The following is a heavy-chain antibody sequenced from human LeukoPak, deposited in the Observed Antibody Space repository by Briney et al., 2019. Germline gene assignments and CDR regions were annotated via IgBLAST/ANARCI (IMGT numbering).Heavy chain of an antibody. J-gene: IGHJ4*02. CDR1: GFTFSSYG. D-gene: IGHD2-15*01. CDR3: AKSGLNRFDY. Sequence: PGGSLRLSCAASGFTFSSYGMHWVRQAPGKGLEWVAVISYDGSNKYYADSVKGRFTISRDDSKNTLYLQMNSLRAEDTAVYYCAKSGLNRFDYWGQGTLVTVSS. CDR2: ISYDGSNK. V-gene: IGHV3-30*18.